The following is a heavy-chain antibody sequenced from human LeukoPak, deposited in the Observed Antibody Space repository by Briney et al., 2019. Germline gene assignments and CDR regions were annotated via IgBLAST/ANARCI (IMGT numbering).Heavy chain of an antibody. V-gene: IGHV3-73*01. CDR1: GFTFSGSA. D-gene: IGHD3-22*01. J-gene: IGHJ4*02. Sequence: GGSLRLSCAASGFTFSGSAMDWVRQAYGKGVEWVGRIRSNAICYATAYAASVKGRFTISRDDSKNTAYLQMNSLTTEDTAVYYCTRYGDSSGRPFDYWGQGTLVTVSS. CDR2: IRSNAICYAT. CDR3: TRYGDSSGRPFDY.